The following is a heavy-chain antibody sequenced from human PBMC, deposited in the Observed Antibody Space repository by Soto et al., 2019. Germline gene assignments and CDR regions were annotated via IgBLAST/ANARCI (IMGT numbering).Heavy chain of an antibody. Sequence: EVQLVESGGGLVKPGGSLRLSCAASGFTFSTYSLTWVRQAPGKGLEWVSSISSSGTYIFYADSVKGRFTISRDNAQNSLFLQMNSLSADDTAVYFCAIDRVRPTNAFDTWGQGTMVTVSS. J-gene: IGHJ3*02. CDR3: AIDRVRPTNAFDT. D-gene: IGHD2-8*01. V-gene: IGHV3-21*01. CDR2: ISSSGTYI. CDR1: GFTFSTYS.